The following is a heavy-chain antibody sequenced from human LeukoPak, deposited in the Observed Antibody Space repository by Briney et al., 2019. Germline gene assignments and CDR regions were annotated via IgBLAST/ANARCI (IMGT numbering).Heavy chain of an antibody. CDR3: AKDVGSWSRGAFDY. CDR1: GFTFSNYA. CDR2: ISGSGGST. V-gene: IGHV3-23*01. D-gene: IGHD6-13*01. J-gene: IGHJ4*02. Sequence: GGSLRLSCAAPGFTFSNYAISWVRQAPGKGLEWVSAISGSGGSTYYADSVKGRLTISRDNSKNTLYLQMNSLRAEDTALYYCAKDVGSWSRGAFDYWGQGTLVTVSS.